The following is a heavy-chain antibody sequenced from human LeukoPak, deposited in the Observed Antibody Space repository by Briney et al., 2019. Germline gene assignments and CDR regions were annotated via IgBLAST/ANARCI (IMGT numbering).Heavy chain of an antibody. CDR2: IIPIFGTA. D-gene: IGHD3-22*01. V-gene: IGHV1-69*05. Sequence: GASVKVSCKASGGTFSSYAISWVRQAPGQGLEWMGGIIPIFGTANYAQKFQGRVTITTDESTSTAYMELSSLRSEDTAVYYCARVYYYDSSGYSAYYFDYWGQGTLVTVSS. CDR3: ARVYYYDSSGYSAYYFDY. CDR1: GGTFSSYA. J-gene: IGHJ4*02.